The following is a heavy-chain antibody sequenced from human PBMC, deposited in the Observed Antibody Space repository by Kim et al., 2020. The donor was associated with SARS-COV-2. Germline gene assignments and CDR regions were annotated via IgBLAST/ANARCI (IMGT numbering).Heavy chain of an antibody. Sequence: GGSLRLSCAASGFTFSSYAMHWVRQAPGKGLEWVAVISYDGSNKYYADSVKGRFTISRDNSKNTLYLQMNSLRAEDMAVYYCARGTGLRFLAWLLFLVTAYSGQGTLVTVSS. D-gene: IGHD3-3*01. CDR2: ISYDGSNK. CDR3: ARGTGLRFLAWLLFLVTAY. V-gene: IGHV3-30-3*01. CDR1: GFTFSSYA. J-gene: IGHJ4*02.